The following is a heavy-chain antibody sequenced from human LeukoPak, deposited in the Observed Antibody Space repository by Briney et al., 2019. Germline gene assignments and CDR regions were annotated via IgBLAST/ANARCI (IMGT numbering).Heavy chain of an antibody. CDR2: IYYNGNT. CDR3: ARGHYDARGFSNPFEV. Sequence: SETLSLTCTVSGGSISSSYWSWIRQPPGERLEWLGYIYYNGNTNYNPSLKSRLTLSIDTSGSQISLRLSSVTAADTAVYYCARGHYDARGFSNPFEVWGQGTMVTVSS. J-gene: IGHJ3*01. V-gene: IGHV4-59*12. CDR1: GGSISSSY. D-gene: IGHD3-22*01.